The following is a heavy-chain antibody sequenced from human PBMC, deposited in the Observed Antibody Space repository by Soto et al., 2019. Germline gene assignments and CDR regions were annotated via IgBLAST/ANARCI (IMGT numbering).Heavy chain of an antibody. V-gene: IGHV1-69*13. CDR2: IIPIFGTA. Sequence: SVKVSCKASGGTFSSYSISWVREAPGQGLEWMGGIIPIFGTANYAQKFQGRVTITADESTSTAYMELSSLRSEDTAVYYCARGPGYYDSSGYRSYYYYGMDVWGQGTTVTVSS. D-gene: IGHD3-22*01. CDR3: ARGPGYYDSSGYRSYYYYGMDV. CDR1: GGTFSSYS. J-gene: IGHJ6*02.